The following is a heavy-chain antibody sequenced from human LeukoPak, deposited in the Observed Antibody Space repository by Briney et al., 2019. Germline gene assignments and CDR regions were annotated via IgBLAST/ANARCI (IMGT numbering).Heavy chain of an antibody. CDR1: GFTFSSYA. D-gene: IGHD3-16*01. CDR2: ISGSGGST. CDR3: ASRTDYDYVWGSYSYFDY. V-gene: IGHV3-23*01. J-gene: IGHJ4*02. Sequence: GGSLRLSCAASGFTFSSYAMSWVRQAPGKGLEWVSAISGSGGSTYYADSVKGRFTISRDNAKNSLYLQMNSLRAEDTAVYYCASRTDYDYVWGSYSYFDYWGQGTLVTVSS.